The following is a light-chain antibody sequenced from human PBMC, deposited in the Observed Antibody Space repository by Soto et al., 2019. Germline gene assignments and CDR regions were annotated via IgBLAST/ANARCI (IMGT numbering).Light chain of an antibody. CDR2: EVS. J-gene: IGLJ3*02. CDR3: SSYTSSSTRV. CDR1: SSDVGGYNY. V-gene: IGLV2-14*01. Sequence: QSALTQPASVSGSPGQSITISCTGTSSDVGGYNYVSWYQQHPGKAPKLMISEVSNRPSGVSNRFSGSKSGNTASLTISGLQAEYEADYYCSSYTSSSTRVFGGGTKLTVL.